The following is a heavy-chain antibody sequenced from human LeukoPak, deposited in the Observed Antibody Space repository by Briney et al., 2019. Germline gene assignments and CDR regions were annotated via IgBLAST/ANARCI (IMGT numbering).Heavy chain of an antibody. Sequence: SQTLSLTCAISGDSVSSNSAAWNWIRQSPARGLEWLGRTYYRSKWYNDYAVSVKSRITINPDTSKNQFSLQLNSVTPEDTAVYYCARDIAAAGHQGENWFDPWGQGTLVTVSS. J-gene: IGHJ5*02. CDR3: ARDIAAAGHQGENWFDP. D-gene: IGHD6-13*01. V-gene: IGHV6-1*01. CDR1: GDSVSSNSAA. CDR2: TYYRSKWYN.